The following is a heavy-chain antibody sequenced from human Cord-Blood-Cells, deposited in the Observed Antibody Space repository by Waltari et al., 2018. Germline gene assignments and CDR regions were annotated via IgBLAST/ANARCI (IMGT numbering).Heavy chain of an antibody. V-gene: IGHV1-69*01. J-gene: IGHJ2*01. CDR1: GGTFSSYA. CDR3: ARRPDYGDWYFDL. Sequence: QVQLVQSGAEVKKPGSSVKVSCKASGGTFSSYAISWVRQAPGQGLEWMGGNSPILGTAHYAERCQGRVTITADESTSTAYMGLSSLRSEDTAVYYCARRPDYGDWYFDLWGRGTLVTVSS. D-gene: IGHD4-17*01. CDR2: NSPILGTA.